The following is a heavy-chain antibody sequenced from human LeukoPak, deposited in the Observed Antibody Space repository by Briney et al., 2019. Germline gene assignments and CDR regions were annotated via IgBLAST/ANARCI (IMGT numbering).Heavy chain of an antibody. CDR3: ASRGMRGYSYGLFDY. CDR1: GYTFTSYG. V-gene: IGHV1-69*13. D-gene: IGHD5-18*01. Sequence: ASVKVSCKASGYTFTSYGISWVRQAPGQGLEWMGGIIPIFGTANYAQKFQGRVTITADESTSTAYMELSSLRSEDTAVYYCASRGMRGYSYGLFDYWGQETLFTVSS. J-gene: IGHJ4*02. CDR2: IIPIFGTA.